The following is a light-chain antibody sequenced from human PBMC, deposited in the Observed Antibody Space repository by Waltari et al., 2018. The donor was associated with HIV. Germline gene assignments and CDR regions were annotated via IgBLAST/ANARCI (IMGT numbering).Light chain of an antibody. J-gene: IGKJ3*01. CDR2: GAT. Sequence: DIQLTQAPSSLSASVGDSVTITCRASQNIDDYLNWYQQKPGAAPKAIIYGATRLMSGVPSRFSGSGAGTAFTLTISSRQREDFATYYGQQSDSVPDTFGPGTNVEI. CDR3: QQSDSVPDT. V-gene: IGKV1-39*01. CDR1: QNIDDY.